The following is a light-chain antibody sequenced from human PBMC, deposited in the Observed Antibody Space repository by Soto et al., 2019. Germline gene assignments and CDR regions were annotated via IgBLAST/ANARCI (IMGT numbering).Light chain of an antibody. Sequence: QSALTQPMSVSGSPGQSITISCTGNSNDIGTYDYVCWYQQHPGKAPRLLIHGVHNRSPGISGRFSASKSGLTASLTISGLQAEEEADYYSTAFSANRVYLFGPGTKVTVL. CDR2: GVH. CDR3: TAFSANRVYL. V-gene: IGLV2-14*01. J-gene: IGLJ1*01. CDR1: SNDIGTYDY.